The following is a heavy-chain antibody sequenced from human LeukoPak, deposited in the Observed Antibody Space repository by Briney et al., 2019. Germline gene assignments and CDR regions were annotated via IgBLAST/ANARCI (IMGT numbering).Heavy chain of an antibody. V-gene: IGHV4-59*08. CDR1: GGSISSYY. J-gene: IGHJ4*02. Sequence: SETRPLTCTVAGGSISSYYWCWIRQPPGKGLEWIGDIYYSGSTNYNPSLKSRVTISVDTSKNQFSLRLSSVTAADPAVYYSARLASGSYGPLTPFDYWGQGTLVTVSS. CDR3: ARLASGSYGPLTPFDY. CDR2: IYYSGST. D-gene: IGHD1-26*01.